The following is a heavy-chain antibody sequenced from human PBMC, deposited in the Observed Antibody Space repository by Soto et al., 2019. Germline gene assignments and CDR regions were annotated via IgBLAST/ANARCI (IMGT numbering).Heavy chain of an antibody. CDR1: GGSVSSANYY. J-gene: IGHJ4*02. CDR3: AREEMAASYYFDH. CDR2: IYYSGST. Sequence: PSETLSLTCTVSGGSVSSANYYWSWIRQPPGKGLEWIGYIYYSGSTKYNPSLKTRVTISVDTSKNQFSLNLSSVTAADTAVYYCAREEMAASYYFDHWGQGTRVTVSS. V-gene: IGHV4-61*01. D-gene: IGHD6-19*01.